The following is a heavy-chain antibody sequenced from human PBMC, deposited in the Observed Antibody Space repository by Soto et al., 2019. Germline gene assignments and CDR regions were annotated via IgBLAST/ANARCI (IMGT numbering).Heavy chain of an antibody. J-gene: IGHJ4*02. V-gene: IGHV3-21*01. CDR1: GFTFSSYS. CDR2: ISSSSSYI. CDR3: ARDGGRIGNVLVPAAMFDY. Sequence: EVQLVESGGGLVKPGGSLRLSCAASGFTFSSYSMNWVRQAPGKGLEWVSSISSSSSYIYYADSVKGRFTISRDNAKNSLYLQMNSLRAEDTAVYYCARDGGRIGNVLVPAAMFDYWGQGTLVTVSS. D-gene: IGHD2-2*01.